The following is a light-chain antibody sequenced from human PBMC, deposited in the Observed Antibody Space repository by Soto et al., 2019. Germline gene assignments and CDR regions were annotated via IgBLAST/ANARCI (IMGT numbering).Light chain of an antibody. J-gene: IGKJ5*01. Sequence: DIQMTQSPSSLSASVGDRVTITCRASESIARNLNWYQQKPGKAPKLLIYAASSLHNGVQSRFRGGGSGTDFTLTISNLQPEDVATYYCQQTYSTLSVTFGQGTRLEIK. CDR1: ESIARN. V-gene: IGKV1-39*01. CDR3: QQTYSTLSVT. CDR2: AAS.